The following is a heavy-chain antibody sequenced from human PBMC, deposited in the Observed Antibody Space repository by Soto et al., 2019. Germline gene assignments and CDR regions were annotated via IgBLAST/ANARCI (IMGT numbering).Heavy chain of an antibody. Sequence: SETLSLTCAVYGGSFSGYYWSWIRQPPGKGLEWIGEINHSGSTNYNPSLKSRVTISVDTSKNQFSLRLTSVTAADTAVYYCARANVGPPGGGSWIMPFDFWGQGTLVTVSS. CDR1: GGSFSGYY. CDR3: ARANVGPPGGGSWIMPFDF. V-gene: IGHV4-34*01. D-gene: IGHD2-15*01. CDR2: INHSGST. J-gene: IGHJ4*02.